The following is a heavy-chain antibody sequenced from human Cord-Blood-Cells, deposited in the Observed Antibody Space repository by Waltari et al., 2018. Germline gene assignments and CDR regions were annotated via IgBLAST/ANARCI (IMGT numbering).Heavy chain of an antibody. J-gene: IGHJ4*02. CDR3: ARDADFWSGYYDY. D-gene: IGHD3-3*01. Sequence: EVQLVESGGGLVKPGGSLRLSCAASGFPFSSYSMNWVRQAPGKGLEWVSSISSSSSYIYYADSVKGRFTISRDNAKNSLYLQMNSLRAEDTAVYYCARDADFWSGYYDYWGQGTLVTVSS. V-gene: IGHV3-21*01. CDR2: ISSSSSYI. CDR1: GFPFSSYS.